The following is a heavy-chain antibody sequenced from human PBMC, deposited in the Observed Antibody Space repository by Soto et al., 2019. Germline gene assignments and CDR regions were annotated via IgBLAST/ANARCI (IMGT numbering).Heavy chain of an antibody. CDR2: ISGSGGST. V-gene: IGHV3-23*01. Sequence: EVQLLESGGGLVQPGGSLRLSCAASGFTFSTYAMSWVRQAPGKGLEWVSAISGSGGSTYYADSVKGRFTISRDNSKNTMYLQMNSLRAEDTAVYYCAKRYVSGSSDYYYYMHVWGKGTTVTVSS. D-gene: IGHD3-10*01. J-gene: IGHJ6*03. CDR3: AKRYVSGSSDYYYYMHV. CDR1: GFTFSTYA.